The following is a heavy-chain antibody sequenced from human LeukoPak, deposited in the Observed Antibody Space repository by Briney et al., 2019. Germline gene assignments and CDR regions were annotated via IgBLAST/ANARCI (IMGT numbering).Heavy chain of an antibody. CDR2: IKQDGSEK. V-gene: IGHV3-7*01. J-gene: IGHJ4*02. D-gene: IGHD3-22*01. CDR1: GFTFSSYW. Sequence: GGSLRLSCAASGFTFSSYWMSWVRQAPGKGLEWVANIKQDGSEKYYVDSVKGRFTISRDNAKNSLYLQMNSLRAEDTAVYYCARDLFRYYYDSSGYSDYWGQGTLVTVSS. CDR3: ARDLFRYYYDSSGYSDY.